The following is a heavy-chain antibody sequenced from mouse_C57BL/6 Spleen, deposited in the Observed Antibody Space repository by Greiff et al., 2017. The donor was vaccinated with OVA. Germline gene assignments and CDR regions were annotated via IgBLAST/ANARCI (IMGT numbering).Heavy chain of an antibody. D-gene: IGHD2-4*01. CDR1: GFTFSSYG. V-gene: IGHV5-6*01. CDR2: ISSGGSYT. Sequence: EVQGVESGGDLVKPGGSLKLSCAASGFTFSSYGMSWVRQTPDKRLEWVATISSGGSYTYYPDSVKGRFTISRDNAKNTLYLQMSSLKSEDTAMYYCAAGDDYDAWFAYWGQGTLVTVSA. CDR3: AAGDDYDAWFAY. J-gene: IGHJ3*01.